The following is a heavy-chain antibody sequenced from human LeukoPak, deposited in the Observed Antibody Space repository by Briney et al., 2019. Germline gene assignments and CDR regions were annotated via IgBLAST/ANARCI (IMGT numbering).Heavy chain of an antibody. CDR1: GYTFTGYY. CDR3: ARGGYSYGYRY. CDR2: INPSGGST. J-gene: IGHJ4*02. Sequence: ASVKVSCKASGYTFTGYYMHWVRQAPGQGLEWMGIINPSGGSTSYAQKFQGRVTMTRDTSMSTVYMELSSLRSEDTAVYYCARGGYSYGYRYWGQGTLVTVSS. V-gene: IGHV1-46*01. D-gene: IGHD5-18*01.